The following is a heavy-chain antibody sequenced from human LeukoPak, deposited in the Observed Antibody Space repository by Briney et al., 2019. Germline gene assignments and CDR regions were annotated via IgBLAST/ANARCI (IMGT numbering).Heavy chain of an antibody. CDR2: IIPIFGTS. Sequence: SVKVSCKASGGTFSNYDISWVRQAPGQGLEWMGGIIPIFGTSNYAQKFQGRVTIIADKSTSTAYMELSSLRSEDTAVYYCARRYCTNGVCYHDRGAFDIWGQGTMVTVSS. CDR1: GGTFSNYD. V-gene: IGHV1-69*06. CDR3: ARRYCTNGVCYHDRGAFDI. J-gene: IGHJ3*02. D-gene: IGHD2-8*01.